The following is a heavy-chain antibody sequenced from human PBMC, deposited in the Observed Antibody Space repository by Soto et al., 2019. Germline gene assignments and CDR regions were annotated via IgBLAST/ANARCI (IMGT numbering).Heavy chain of an antibody. Sequence: ASVKVSCKVSGYTLTELSMHWVRQAPGKGLEWMGGFDPEDGETIYAQKFQGRVTMTEDTSTDTAYMELSSLRSEDTAVYYCATVTPGYSSGWAYYFDYWGQGTLVTVSS. CDR1: GYTLTELS. D-gene: IGHD6-19*01. CDR3: ATVTPGYSSGWAYYFDY. CDR2: FDPEDGET. V-gene: IGHV1-24*01. J-gene: IGHJ4*02.